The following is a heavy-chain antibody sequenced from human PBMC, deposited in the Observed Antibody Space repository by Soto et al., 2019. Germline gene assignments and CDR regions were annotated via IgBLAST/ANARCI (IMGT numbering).Heavy chain of an antibody. Sequence: QVRLQESGPGPVKPAQTLSLTCTVSGESIITAGYYWSWIRQRPGRGLEWIGYVYDSGSTFYNPSRKSRVTLSMDTSKTQFSLEVSAVTAADTAMYYCARESGYISGYGRAGGNFDSWGRGTQVTVST. V-gene: IGHV4-31*03. CDR1: GESIITAGYY. CDR2: VYDSGST. D-gene: IGHD5-18*01. CDR3: ARESGYISGYGRAGGNFDS. J-gene: IGHJ4*02.